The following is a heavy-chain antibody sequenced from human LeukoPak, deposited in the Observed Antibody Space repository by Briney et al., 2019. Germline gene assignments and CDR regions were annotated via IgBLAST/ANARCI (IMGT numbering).Heavy chain of an antibody. CDR1: GFTFDDYA. J-gene: IGHJ4*02. Sequence: GGSLRLSCAASGFTFDDYAMHWVRQAPGKGLEWVSGISWNSGGIGYAESVTGRFTISRDNAKNSLYLQMNSLRADDTALYYCAKGSLTMIRGRSFDYWGQGTLVTVSS. CDR3: AKGSLTMIRGRSFDY. V-gene: IGHV3-9*01. CDR2: ISWNSGGI. D-gene: IGHD3-10*01.